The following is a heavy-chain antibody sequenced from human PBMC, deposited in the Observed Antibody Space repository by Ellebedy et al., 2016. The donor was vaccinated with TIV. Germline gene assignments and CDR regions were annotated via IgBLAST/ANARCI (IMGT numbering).Heavy chain of an antibody. CDR1: GFTFSNYA. J-gene: IGHJ4*02. D-gene: IGHD3-22*01. CDR2: FGVSGDST. CDR3: AKGRGGGSDSSAPRYYFDY. V-gene: IGHV3-23*01. Sequence: GESLKISCAASGFTFSNYAMSWVRQAAGKGLEWVSGFGVSGDSTYYSDSVEGRFIISRDNSKKTLYLQMNSLRAEDTAVYYCAKGRGGGSDSSAPRYYFDYWGLGTLVTVSS.